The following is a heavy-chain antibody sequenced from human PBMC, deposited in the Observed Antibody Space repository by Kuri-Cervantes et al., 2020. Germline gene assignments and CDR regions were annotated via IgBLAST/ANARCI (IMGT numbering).Heavy chain of an antibody. Sequence: GSLRLSCTVSGGSISSYYWSWIRQPAGKGLEWIGRIYTSGSTNYNPSLKSRVTISVDTSKNQFSLKLSSVTAADTAVYYCAREMTFGEPPDYWGQGTLVTVSS. V-gene: IGHV4-4*07. D-gene: IGHD3-16*01. J-gene: IGHJ4*02. CDR1: GGSISSYY. CDR3: AREMTFGEPPDY. CDR2: IYTSGST.